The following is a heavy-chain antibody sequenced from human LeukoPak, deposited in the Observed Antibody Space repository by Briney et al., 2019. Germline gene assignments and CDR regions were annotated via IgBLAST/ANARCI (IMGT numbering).Heavy chain of an antibody. J-gene: IGHJ4*02. CDR2: INTNSGGT. V-gene: IGHV1-2*02. Sequence: ASVKVSCKASGYTFTGYYIHWVRQAPGQGPEWMGWINTNSGGTNYGQKFQGRVTMTRDTSISTANMELSRLTSGDTAVYYCARGLAVVSPFDFWGQGTLVTVSS. CDR1: GYTFTGYY. CDR3: ARGLAVVSPFDF. D-gene: IGHD3-22*01.